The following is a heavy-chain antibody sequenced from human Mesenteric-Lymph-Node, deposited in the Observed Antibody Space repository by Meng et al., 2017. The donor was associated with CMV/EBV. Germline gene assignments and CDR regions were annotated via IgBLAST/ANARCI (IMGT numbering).Heavy chain of an antibody. J-gene: IGHJ4*02. Sequence: GESLKISCAGSGFTFISYSMNWVRQAPGKGLEWVSSISSSSSYIYYADSVKGRFTISRDNAKNSLYLQMNSLRAEDTAVYYCARVTAPYYFDYWGQGTLVTVSS. CDR3: ARVTAPYYFDY. CDR1: GFTFISYS. CDR2: ISSSSSYI. D-gene: IGHD5-18*01. V-gene: IGHV3-21*06.